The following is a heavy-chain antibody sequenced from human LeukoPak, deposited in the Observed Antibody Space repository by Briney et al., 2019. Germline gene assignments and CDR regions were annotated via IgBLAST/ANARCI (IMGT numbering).Heavy chain of an antibody. Sequence: SETLSLTCAVYGGSFSGYYWSWIRQPPGKGLEWIGEINHSGSTNHNPSLKSRVTISVDTSKNQFSLKLSSVTAADTAVYYCARGPNTHYYGSGSYVYWGQGTLVTVSS. CDR2: INHSGST. CDR3: ARGPNTHYYGSGSYVY. CDR1: GGSFSGYY. J-gene: IGHJ4*02. V-gene: IGHV4-34*01. D-gene: IGHD3-10*01.